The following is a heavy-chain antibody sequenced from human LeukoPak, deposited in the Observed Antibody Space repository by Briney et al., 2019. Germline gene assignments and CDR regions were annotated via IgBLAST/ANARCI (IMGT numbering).Heavy chain of an antibody. J-gene: IGHJ4*02. CDR3: ARGGRSGWYHD. V-gene: IGHV3-11*05. CDR1: GFTFSNYN. Sequence: PGGSLRLSCAASGFTFSNYNINWVRQPPGKGLEWVSYISSSSSYTKYADSVKGRFTISRDNAKNSLYLQMNSLRAEDTAVYYCARGGRSGWYHDWGQGTLVTVSS. D-gene: IGHD6-19*01. CDR2: ISSSSSYT.